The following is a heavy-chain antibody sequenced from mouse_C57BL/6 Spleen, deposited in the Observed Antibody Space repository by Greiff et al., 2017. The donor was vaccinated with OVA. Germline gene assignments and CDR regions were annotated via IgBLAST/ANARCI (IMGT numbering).Heavy chain of an antibody. J-gene: IGHJ3*01. Sequence: VQLQQPGAELVRPGASVTLSCKASGYTFTDYEMHWVKQTPVHGLEWIGAIDPETGGNAYNQKFKGKAILTADKSSSTAYMELRSLTSEDSAVYYCTRGRGLQAWFAYWGQGTLVTVSA. D-gene: IGHD3-2*02. CDR1: GYTFTDYE. V-gene: IGHV1-15*01. CDR3: TRGRGLQAWFAY. CDR2: IDPETGGN.